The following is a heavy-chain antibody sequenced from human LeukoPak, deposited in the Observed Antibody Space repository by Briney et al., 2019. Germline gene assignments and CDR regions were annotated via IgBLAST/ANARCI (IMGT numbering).Heavy chain of an antibody. V-gene: IGHV3-20*04. CDR1: GFTFDDYG. CDR3: ARGLFGYSSGWGPSGY. J-gene: IGHJ4*02. Sequence: GGALRLSCAASGFTFDDYGMSWVRQAPGMGLEWVSGINWNGGSTGYADSVKGRFTISRDNAKNPLYLQMNSLRAEDTALYYCARGLFGYSSGWGPSGYWGQGTLVTVSS. CDR2: INWNGGST. D-gene: IGHD6-19*01.